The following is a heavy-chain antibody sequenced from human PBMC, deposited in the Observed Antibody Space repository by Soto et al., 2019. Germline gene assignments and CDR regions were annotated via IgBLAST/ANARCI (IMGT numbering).Heavy chain of an antibody. D-gene: IGHD2-15*01. CDR1: GYTFSSFA. J-gene: IGHJ6*02. CDR2: INAGNGNT. V-gene: IGHV1-3*01. Sequence: GASVKVSFKASGYTFSSFAMHWGRPAPGQRVEWMGWINAGNGNTKLSQNFQGRVTLTRDSSASTAYMELSSVRSEDTAVYFCARAQGYCRTLTGYETWYYGMDVWGQGTPVTVSS. CDR3: ARAQGYCRTLTGYETWYYGMDV.